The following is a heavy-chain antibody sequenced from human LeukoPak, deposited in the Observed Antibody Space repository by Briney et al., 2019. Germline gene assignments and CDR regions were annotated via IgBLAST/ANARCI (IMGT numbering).Heavy chain of an antibody. CDR3: ARQSGHYDFWSGYYPGDY. V-gene: IGHV4-39*01. J-gene: IGHJ4*02. D-gene: IGHD3-3*01. Sequence: TSETLSLTCTVSGGSISSSSYYWGWIRQPPGKGLEWIGSTYYSGSTYYNPSLKSRVTISVDTSKNQFSLKLSSVTAADTAVYYCARQSGHYDFWSGYYPGDYWGQGTLVTVSS. CDR2: TYYSGST. CDR1: GGSISSSSYY.